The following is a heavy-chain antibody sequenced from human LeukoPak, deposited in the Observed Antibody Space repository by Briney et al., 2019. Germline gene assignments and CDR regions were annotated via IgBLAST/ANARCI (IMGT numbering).Heavy chain of an antibody. CDR2: IYYSGST. CDR3: ARYSSLQHFDY. J-gene: IGHJ4*02. D-gene: IGHD6-13*01. CDR1: GGSISSYY. Sequence: SETLSLTCTVSGGSISSYYWSWLRQPPGKGLEWIGYIYYSGSTNYNPSLKSRVTISVDTSKNQFSLKLSSVTAADTAVYYCARYSSLQHFDYWGQGTLVTVSS. V-gene: IGHV4-59*01.